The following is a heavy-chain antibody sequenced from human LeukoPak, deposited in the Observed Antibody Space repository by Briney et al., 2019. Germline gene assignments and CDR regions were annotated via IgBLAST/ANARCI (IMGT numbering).Heavy chain of an antibody. V-gene: IGHV3-23*01. J-gene: IGHJ3*02. D-gene: IGHD3-22*01. CDR1: GFTFSSYA. Sequence: GGSLRLSCAASGFTFSSYAMSWVRQAPGKGLEWVSAISGSGGSTYYADSVKGRFTVSRDNSKNTLYLQMNSLRAEDTAVYYCAKVRYDSSGYYLAYDAFDIWGQGTMVTVSS. CDR2: ISGSGGST. CDR3: AKVRYDSSGYYLAYDAFDI.